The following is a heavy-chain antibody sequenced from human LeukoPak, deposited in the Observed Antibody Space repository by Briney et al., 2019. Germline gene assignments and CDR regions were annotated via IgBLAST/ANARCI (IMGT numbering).Heavy chain of an antibody. V-gene: IGHV4-31*03. CDR3: VTTITTLDVLAFHY. Sequence: NPSQTLSLTCTVSGGSINSGYHWSWIRPHQGKGLEWIGYIYNSGTTYYNPALKSRVIISVDTSKNQFSLELNSATAADTAVYYCVTTITTLDVLAFHYWGQGALVTVSS. CDR2: IYNSGTT. D-gene: IGHD4-11*01. J-gene: IGHJ4*02. CDR1: GGSINSGYH.